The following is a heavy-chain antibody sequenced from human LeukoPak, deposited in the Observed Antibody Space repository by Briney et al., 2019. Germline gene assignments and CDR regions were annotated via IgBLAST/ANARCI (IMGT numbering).Heavy chain of an antibody. CDR3: ARGGTVVDTANPFDF. J-gene: IGHJ4*02. V-gene: IGHV1-18*01. Sequence: ASVKVSCKASGGTFSSYAISWVRQAPGQGLEWMGWISAFNGNTNYAQKLQGRITMTTDTSTSTVYMELRSLRSDDTAVYYCARGGTVVDTANPFDFWGQGTLVTVSS. CDR2: ISAFNGNT. CDR1: GGTFSSYA. D-gene: IGHD5-18*01.